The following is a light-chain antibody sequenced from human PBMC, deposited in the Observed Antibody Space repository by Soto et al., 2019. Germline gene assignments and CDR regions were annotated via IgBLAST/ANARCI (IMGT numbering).Light chain of an antibody. CDR1: ISDVGGYNY. V-gene: IGLV2-11*01. CDR3: CSYAGSYTWV. Sequence: QSVLTQPRSVSVYPVQSVTIACTGTISDVGGYNYVSWYQQHPGKAPKLMIYDVSKRPSGVPDRFSGSKSGNTASLTISGLQAEDEADYYCCSYAGSYTWVFGTGTKLTVL. J-gene: IGLJ1*01. CDR2: DVS.